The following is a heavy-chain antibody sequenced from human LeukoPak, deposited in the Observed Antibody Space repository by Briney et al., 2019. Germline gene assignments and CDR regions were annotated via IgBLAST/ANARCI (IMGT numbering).Heavy chain of an antibody. Sequence: GSLRLSCAASGFTFSSYWMHWVRQAPGKGLVWVSRINSDGSSTSYADSVKGRFTISRDNAKNTLYLQMNSLRAEDTAVYYCARLGSSSWFGYYYMDDWGKGTTVTVSS. D-gene: IGHD6-13*01. CDR1: GFTFSSYW. CDR2: INSDGSST. V-gene: IGHV3-74*01. J-gene: IGHJ6*03. CDR3: ARLGSSSWFGYYYMDD.